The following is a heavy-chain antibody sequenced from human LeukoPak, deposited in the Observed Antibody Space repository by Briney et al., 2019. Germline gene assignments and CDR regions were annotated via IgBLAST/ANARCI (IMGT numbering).Heavy chain of an antibody. CDR3: ARDRSCSSTSCYHDY. Sequence: ASVKVSCKASGYTFTSYGISWVRQAPGQGLEWMGWISAYNGNTNYAQKLQGRVTMTTDTSTSTAYMELRSLRSDDTAVYYCARDRSCSSTSCYHDYWGQGTLVTVSS. D-gene: IGHD2-2*01. J-gene: IGHJ4*02. CDR1: GYTFTSYG. V-gene: IGHV1-18*01. CDR2: ISAYNGNT.